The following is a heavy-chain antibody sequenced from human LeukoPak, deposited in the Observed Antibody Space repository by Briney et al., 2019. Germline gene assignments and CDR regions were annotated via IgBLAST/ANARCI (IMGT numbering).Heavy chain of an antibody. CDR1: GDSVSNNNAA. CDR2: TYYRSKWYN. V-gene: IGHV6-1*01. D-gene: IGHD6-13*01. CDR3: ARDTVYSSSSIDY. Sequence: SQTLSLTCAISGDSVSNNNAAWNWIRQSPSRGLEWLGRTYYRSKWYNDYAVSVKSRITINPDTSKNQFSLQLNSVTPEDTAVYYCARDTVYSSSSIDYWGQGTLVTVSS. J-gene: IGHJ4*02.